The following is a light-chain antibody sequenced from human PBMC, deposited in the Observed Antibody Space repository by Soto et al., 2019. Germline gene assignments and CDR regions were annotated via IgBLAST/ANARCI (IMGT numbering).Light chain of an antibody. CDR3: HQYDDSPRT. V-gene: IGKV3-20*01. CDR2: GAS. CDR1: QSLNTNY. Sequence: EIVLTQSPGTLYLSPGQRATLSCRARQSLNTNYLAWYQQKPGQAPRLLIYGASSRATDIPDRFSGSGSGTDFALTISRQEPADFAVYYCHQYDDSPRTFGQGTKVDI. J-gene: IGKJ1*01.